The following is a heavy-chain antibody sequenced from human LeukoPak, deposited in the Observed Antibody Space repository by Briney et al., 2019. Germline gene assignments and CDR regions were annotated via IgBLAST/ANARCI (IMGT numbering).Heavy chain of an antibody. CDR1: GFSISKYW. V-gene: IGHV3-7*01. CDR3: ARSKVVAEAGKSWLDL. J-gene: IGHJ5*01. CDR2: ISQDGSQK. D-gene: IGHD2-15*01. Sequence: PGGSLRLSCAASGFSISKYWMNWVRQAPGKGLEWVATISQDGSQKYLADFVKGRFTISRDNARNALYLQMGSLRGDDTAVYYCARSKVVAEAGKSWLDLWGRGTRVTVTS.